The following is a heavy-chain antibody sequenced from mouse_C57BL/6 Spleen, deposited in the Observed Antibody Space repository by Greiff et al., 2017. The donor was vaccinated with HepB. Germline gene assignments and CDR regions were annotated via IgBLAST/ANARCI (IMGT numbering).Heavy chain of an antibody. J-gene: IGHJ4*01. D-gene: IGHD2-3*01. CDR3: AREGLLRYYAMDY. Sequence: VQLQQSGPGLVKPSQSLSLTCSVTGYSITSGYYWNWIRQFPGNKLEWMGYISYDGSNNYNPSLKNRISITRDTSKNQFFLKLNSVTTEDTATYYCAREGLLRYYAMDYWGQGTSVTVSS. CDR2: ISYDGSN. CDR1: GYSITSGYY. V-gene: IGHV3-6*01.